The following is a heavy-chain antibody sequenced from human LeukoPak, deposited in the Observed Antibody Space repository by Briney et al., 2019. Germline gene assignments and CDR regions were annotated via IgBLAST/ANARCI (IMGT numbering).Heavy chain of an antibody. CDR3: ARSAASTYNWFDP. CDR2: INPNSGGT. D-gene: IGHD6-13*01. CDR1: GYTFTGYY. V-gene: IGHV1-2*02. J-gene: IGHJ5*02. Sequence: ASVKVSCKASGYTFTGYYMHWVRQAPGRGLEWMGWINPNSGGTNYAQKLQGRVTMTTDTSTSTAYMELRSLRSDDTAVYYCARSAASTYNWFDPWGQGTLVTVSS.